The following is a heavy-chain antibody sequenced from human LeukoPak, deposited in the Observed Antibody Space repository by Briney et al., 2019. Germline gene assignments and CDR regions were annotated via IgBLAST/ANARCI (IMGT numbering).Heavy chain of an antibody. CDR1: GYTFTSYH. V-gene: IGHV1-46*01. J-gene: IGHJ4*02. Sequence: GASVQVSCKTSGYTFTSYHMHWVRQAPGKGLEWVAIIKSTGDTTVYAQKFQGRVTVNRDTSTRTVYMDLSSLSSEDTAVYYCVREDAHTYYFDFWGPGTLVTVSS. CDR2: IKSTGDTT. D-gene: IGHD2-2*01. CDR3: VREDAHTYYFDF.